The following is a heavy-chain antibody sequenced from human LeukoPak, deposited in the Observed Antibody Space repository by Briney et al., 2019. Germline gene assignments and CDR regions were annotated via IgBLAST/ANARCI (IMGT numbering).Heavy chain of an antibody. CDR2: IYTNGRT. D-gene: IGHD4-17*01. V-gene: IGHV4-61*02. Sequence: SQTLSLTCTVSGGSISSGSYFWSWIRQPAGKGLEWIGRIYTNGRTNYNPSLKSRLTISVDTSKNQLSLRLTSVTAADTAVYYCARLCQVTTCAKFEHWGQGILVTVSS. CDR3: ARLCQVTTCAKFEH. J-gene: IGHJ4*02. CDR1: GGSISSGSYF.